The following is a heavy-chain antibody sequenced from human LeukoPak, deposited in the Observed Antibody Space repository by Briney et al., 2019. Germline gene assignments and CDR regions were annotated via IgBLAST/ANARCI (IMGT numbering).Heavy chain of an antibody. J-gene: IGHJ4*02. Sequence: GASVKVSCKASGYTFTSYGISWVRQAHGQGLEWMGWISAYNGNTNYAQKLQGRVTMTTDTSTSTAYMELRSLRSDDTAVYYCARELGIAAAGALDYWGQGTLVTVSS. CDR2: ISAYNGNT. CDR3: ARELGIAAAGALDY. CDR1: GYTFTSYG. V-gene: IGHV1-18*01. D-gene: IGHD6-13*01.